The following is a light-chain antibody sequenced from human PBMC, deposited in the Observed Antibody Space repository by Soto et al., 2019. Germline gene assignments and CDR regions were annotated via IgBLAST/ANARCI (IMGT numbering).Light chain of an antibody. J-gene: IGLJ2*01. V-gene: IGLV2-23*02. CDR3: CSYAGSSTFVL. CDR2: EVT. Sequence: QSVLTQPASVSGSPGQSITISCTGTTGDVGSYNLVSWYQQHPGKAPKLIIYEVTKRPSGVSNRFSGSPSGNTASRTISGRQAEDEADYYCCSYAGSSTFVLFGGGTKLTVL. CDR1: TGDVGSYNL.